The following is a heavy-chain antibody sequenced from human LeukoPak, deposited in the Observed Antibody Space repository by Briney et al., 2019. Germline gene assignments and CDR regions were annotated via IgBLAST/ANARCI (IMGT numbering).Heavy chain of an antibody. CDR3: TRVAPIYSSSLFYLDY. D-gene: IGHD6-13*01. J-gene: IGHJ4*02. Sequence: GGSLRLSCAASGFSFSSYVMHWVRQAPGKGLEWVAVIWYDGGNKYYADSVKGRFTISRDNSKNTLYLQMNSLRAEDTAVYYCTRVAPIYSSSLFYLDYWGQGTLVTVSS. CDR1: GFSFSSYV. V-gene: IGHV3-33*01. CDR2: IWYDGGNK.